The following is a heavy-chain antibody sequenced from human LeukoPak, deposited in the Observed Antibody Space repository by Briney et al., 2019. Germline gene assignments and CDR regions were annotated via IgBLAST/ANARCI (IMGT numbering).Heavy chain of an antibody. CDR2: IPYDGSNK. J-gene: IGHJ6*02. Sequence: GGSLRLSCAASGFTFSSYAMHWVRQAPGKGLEWVAVIPYDGSNKTYADSVKGRFTISRDNSKNTLYLQMNSLRAEDTAVYYCARDRYYYDSSGYWGRTNYYYYYGMDVWGQGTTVTVSS. V-gene: IGHV3-30-3*01. D-gene: IGHD3-22*01. CDR3: ARDRYYYDSSGYWGRTNYYYYYGMDV. CDR1: GFTFSSYA.